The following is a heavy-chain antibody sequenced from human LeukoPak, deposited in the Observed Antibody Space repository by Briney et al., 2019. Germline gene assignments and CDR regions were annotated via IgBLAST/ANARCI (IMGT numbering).Heavy chain of an antibody. CDR3: AREVHYDFWSGPSETNWFDP. J-gene: IGHJ5*02. CDR1: GFTFSSYW. CDR2: IKQDGSEK. D-gene: IGHD3-3*01. Sequence: GGSLRLSCAASGFTFSSYWMSWVRQAPGKGLEWVANIKQDGSEKYYVDSVKGRFTISRDNAKSSLYLQMNSLRAEDTAVYYCAREVHYDFWSGPSETNWFDPWGQGTLVTVSS. V-gene: IGHV3-7*01.